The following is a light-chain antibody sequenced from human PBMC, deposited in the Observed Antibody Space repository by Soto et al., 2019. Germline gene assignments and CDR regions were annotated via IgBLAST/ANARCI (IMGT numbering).Light chain of an antibody. CDR3: QQYNTWPWT. J-gene: IGKJ1*01. CDR2: YAS. CDR1: QSVNSN. V-gene: IGKV3-15*01. Sequence: EIVMTQSPATLSVSPGERATLSCRASQSVNSNLAWYQRKRGQAPRRLIFYASTRAPGIPSGFSGSGSGTEFTLTISSLQSEDFAVYYCQQYNTWPWTFGQGTEVEIK.